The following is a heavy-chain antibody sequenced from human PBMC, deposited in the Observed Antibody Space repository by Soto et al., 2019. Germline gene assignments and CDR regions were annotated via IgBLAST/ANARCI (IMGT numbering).Heavy chain of an antibody. CDR3: ARAYLWDGYNYPYYYYGMDV. J-gene: IGHJ6*02. V-gene: IGHV1-46*01. D-gene: IGHD5-12*01. CDR1: GYTFTSYY. CDR2: INPGGGST. Sequence: ASVKVSCKASGYTFTSYYMHWVRQAPGQGLEWMGIINPGGGSTSYAQKFQGRVTMTRDTSTSTVYMELSSLRSEDTAVYYCARAYLWDGYNYPYYYYGMDVWGQGTTVTVSS.